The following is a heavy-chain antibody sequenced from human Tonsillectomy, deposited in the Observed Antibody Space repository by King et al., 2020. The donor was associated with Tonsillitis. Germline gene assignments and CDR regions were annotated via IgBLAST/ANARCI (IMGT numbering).Heavy chain of an antibody. V-gene: IGHV4-59*01. CDR3: ARLGSMIVVEERYFDY. CDR1: GGSISNYY. Sequence: QLQESGPGLVKPSETLSLTCTVSGGSISNYYWSWIRQPPGKGLELIGYISYSGSTNYNPSLKSRVTISADTSKNQFSLNLSSVTGADTAVYYCARLGSMIVVEERYFDYWGQGTLVTVSS. J-gene: IGHJ4*02. CDR2: ISYSGST. D-gene: IGHD3-22*01.